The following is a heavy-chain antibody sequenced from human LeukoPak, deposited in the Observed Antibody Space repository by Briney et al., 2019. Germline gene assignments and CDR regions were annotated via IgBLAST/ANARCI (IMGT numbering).Heavy chain of an antibody. J-gene: IGHJ3*02. CDR3: AHRRMTAMADAFDI. D-gene: IGHD5-18*01. V-gene: IGHV2-5*08. CDR2: IYWDDDK. Sequence: TLSLTCTVSGGSISGYYWSWIRQPPGKGLEWLALIYWDDDKRYSPSLKSRLTITKDTSKNQVVLTMTNMDPVDTATYYCAHRRMTAMADAFDIWGQGTMVTVSS. CDR1: GGSISGYY.